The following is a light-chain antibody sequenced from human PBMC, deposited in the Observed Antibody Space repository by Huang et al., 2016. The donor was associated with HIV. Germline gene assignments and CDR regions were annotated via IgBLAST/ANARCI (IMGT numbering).Light chain of an antibody. CDR1: QSISSW. Sequence: DIQMTQSPSTLSASIGDRVTITCRASQSISSWLAWYQQRPGKAPKLLIYKASNLEGGVPSRFSGSGSGTEFTLTISSLQPDDFATYYCQQYDRYSWTFGKGTKVEIK. CDR2: KAS. CDR3: QQYDRYSWT. V-gene: IGKV1-5*03. J-gene: IGKJ1*01.